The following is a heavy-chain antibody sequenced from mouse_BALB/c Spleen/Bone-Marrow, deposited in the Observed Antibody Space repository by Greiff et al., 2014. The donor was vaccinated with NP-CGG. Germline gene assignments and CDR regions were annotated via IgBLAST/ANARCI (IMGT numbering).Heavy chain of an antibody. CDR2: INPSNGST. V-gene: IGHV1S81*02. Sequence: VQLQQSGAELVKPGASVKLSCKASGYTFTSYYMCWVKQRPGQGLEWIGEINPSNGSTNFNEKFKSKATLTVDKSSSTAYMSLSSLTSEDSAVYYCTRSRRAMDHWGQGTSVTVSS. CDR1: GYTFTSYY. D-gene: IGHD2-12*01. J-gene: IGHJ4*01. CDR3: TRSRRAMDH.